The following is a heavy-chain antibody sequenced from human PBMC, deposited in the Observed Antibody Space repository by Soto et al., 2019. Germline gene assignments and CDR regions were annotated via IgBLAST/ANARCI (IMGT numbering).Heavy chain of an antibody. CDR2: INNAGSTT. CDR1: GFTFSSYW. V-gene: IGHV3-74*01. Sequence: GGSLRLSCAASGFTFSSYWMHWVRQAPGKGLVWVSRINNAGSTTTYADSVKGRFTISRDDAKNTLYLQMNSLRAEDTAVYYCVRGYSGTYRIDYWGQGTLVTVSS. CDR3: VRGYSGTYRIDY. D-gene: IGHD1-26*01. J-gene: IGHJ4*02.